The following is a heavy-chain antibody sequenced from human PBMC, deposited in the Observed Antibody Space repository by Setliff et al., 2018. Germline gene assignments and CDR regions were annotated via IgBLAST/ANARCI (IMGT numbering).Heavy chain of an antibody. D-gene: IGHD6-13*01. CDR2: TYYSGST. CDR3: ARDPAAGLDY. V-gene: IGHV4-39*07. J-gene: IGHJ4*02. Sequence: SETLSLTCTVSGASISSSSYYWGWIRQPPGKGLEWIGSTYYSGSTYYNPSLKSRVTISLDTSKNQFSLKLISVTAADTAVYFCARDPAAGLDYWGQGTLVTVSS. CDR1: GASISSSSYY.